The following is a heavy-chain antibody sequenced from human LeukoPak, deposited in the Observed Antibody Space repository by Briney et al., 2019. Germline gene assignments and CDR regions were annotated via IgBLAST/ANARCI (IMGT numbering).Heavy chain of an antibody. J-gene: IGHJ6*03. CDR2: IYHSGST. Sequence: SETLSLTCTVSGYAISNDYYWGWIRQPPGKGLEWIANIYHSGSTYYNPSLKSRVTISVDTSKNQFSLKLSSVTAADTAVYYCARDLRMVRGATYHYYVDVWGKGTTVTISS. CDR1: GYAISNDYY. CDR3: ARDLRMVRGATYHYYVDV. D-gene: IGHD3-10*01. V-gene: IGHV4-38-2*02.